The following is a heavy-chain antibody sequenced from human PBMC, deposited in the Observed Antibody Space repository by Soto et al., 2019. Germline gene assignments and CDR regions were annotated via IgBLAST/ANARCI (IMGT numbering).Heavy chain of an antibody. CDR1: GYTFTSYY. D-gene: IGHD1-26*01. V-gene: IGHV1-46*01. J-gene: IGHJ4*02. CDR2: INPSGGST. Sequence: RASVKVSCKASGYTFTSYYMHWVRQAPGQGLEWMGIINPSGGSTSYAQKFQGRVTMTRDTSTSTVYMELSSLRSEDTAVYYCARVGRRDLELVYFDYWGQGTLVTVSS. CDR3: ARVGRRDLELVYFDY.